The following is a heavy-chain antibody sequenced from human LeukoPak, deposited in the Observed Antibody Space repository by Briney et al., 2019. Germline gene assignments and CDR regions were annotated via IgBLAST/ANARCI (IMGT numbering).Heavy chain of an antibody. D-gene: IGHD6-6*01. CDR2: IYHSGST. J-gene: IGHJ5*02. CDR3: ARDRSYSSSSRWFDP. CDR1: GGSISSSNW. V-gene: IGHV4-4*02. Sequence: SETLSLTCAVSGGSISSSNWWSWVRQPPGKGLEWIGEIYHSGSTNYNPSLKSRVTISVDKSKNQFSLKLSSVTAADTAVYYCARDRSYSSSSRWFDPWGQGTLVTVSS.